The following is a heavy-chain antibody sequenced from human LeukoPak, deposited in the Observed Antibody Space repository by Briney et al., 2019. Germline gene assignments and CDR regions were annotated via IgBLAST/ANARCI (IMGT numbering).Heavy chain of an antibody. CDR2: ISGSGGST. D-gene: IGHD6-19*01. Sequence: GGSLRLSCAASGFTFSSYAMSWVRQAPGKGLEWVSAISGSGGSTYYADFVKGRFTISRDNSKNTLYLQMNSLRAEDTAVYYCAKDRSGIAVAGRASDAFDIWGQGTMVTVSS. CDR3: AKDRSGIAVAGRASDAFDI. CDR1: GFTFSSYA. J-gene: IGHJ3*02. V-gene: IGHV3-23*01.